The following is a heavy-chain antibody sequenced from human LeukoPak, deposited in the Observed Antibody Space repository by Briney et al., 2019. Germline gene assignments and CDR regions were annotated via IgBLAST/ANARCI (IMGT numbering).Heavy chain of an antibody. J-gene: IGHJ6*03. V-gene: IGHV3-21*04. D-gene: IGHD2-2*01. CDR2: ISSSSSYI. Sequence: GGSLRLSCAASGFTFSNAWMSWVRQAPGKGLEWVSSISSSSSYIYYADSVKGRFTISRDNSKNTLYLQMNSLRAEDTAVYYCAKLPAAVYYYYYYMDVWGKGTTVTVSS. CDR1: GFTFSNAW. CDR3: AKLPAAVYYYYYYMDV.